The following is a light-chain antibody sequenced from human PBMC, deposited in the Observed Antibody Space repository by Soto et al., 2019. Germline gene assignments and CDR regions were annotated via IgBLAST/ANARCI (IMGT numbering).Light chain of an antibody. V-gene: IGKV3-20*01. CDR3: QQYGSSPVS. J-gene: IGKJ4*01. CDR2: GAS. CDR1: QSVSSSY. Sequence: EIVLTQSPGTLSLSPGERATLSCRASQSVSSSYLAWYQQKTGQAPRLLIYGASSRATGIPDRFSGSGSGTDFSLTISRLAPEDFAVYYCQQYGSSPVSFGGGTKVEIK.